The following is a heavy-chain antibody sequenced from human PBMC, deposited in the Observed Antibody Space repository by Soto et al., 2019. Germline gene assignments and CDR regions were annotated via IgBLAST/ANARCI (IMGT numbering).Heavy chain of an antibody. Sequence: GGSLRLSCAVSGFSFGNYWMSWVRQAPGKGLEWLASIKEDGSERYYLDSVKGRFTISRDNAKDSLSLQMNSLRGEDTALYYCARVWPPQYTYGYSFDYWGQGTLVTVSS. CDR3: ARVWPPQYTYGYSFDY. CDR1: GFSFGNYW. D-gene: IGHD5-18*01. J-gene: IGHJ4*02. CDR2: IKEDGSER. V-gene: IGHV3-7*03.